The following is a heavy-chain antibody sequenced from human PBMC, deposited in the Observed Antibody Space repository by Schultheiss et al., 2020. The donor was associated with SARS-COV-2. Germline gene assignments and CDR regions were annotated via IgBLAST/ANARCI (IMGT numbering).Heavy chain of an antibody. CDR3: ARELTTYLDY. CDR2: INHSGST. Sequence: SQTLSLTCAVYGGSFSGNYWNWIRQPPGKGLEWIGEINHSGSTNYNPSLKSRVTISVDTSKNQFSLKLSSVTAADTAMYYCARELTTYLDYWGRGTLVTVSS. V-gene: IGHV4-34*01. D-gene: IGHD1-1*01. J-gene: IGHJ4*02. CDR1: GGSFSGNY.